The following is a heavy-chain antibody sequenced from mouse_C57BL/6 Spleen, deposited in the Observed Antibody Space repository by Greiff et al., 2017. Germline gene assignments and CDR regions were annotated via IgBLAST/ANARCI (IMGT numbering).Heavy chain of an antibody. J-gene: IGHJ1*03. V-gene: IGHV1-7*01. Sequence: QVQLQQSGAELAKPGASVKLSCKASGYTFTSYWMHWVKQRPGQGLEWIGYINPGGGYTKYNQKFKDKATLTADKSSSTAYMQLSSLTYEDSAVYYCANGYGTSLYFDVWGTGTTVTVST. CDR3: ANGYGTSLYFDV. CDR2: INPGGGYT. CDR1: GYTFTSYW. D-gene: IGHD1-1*01.